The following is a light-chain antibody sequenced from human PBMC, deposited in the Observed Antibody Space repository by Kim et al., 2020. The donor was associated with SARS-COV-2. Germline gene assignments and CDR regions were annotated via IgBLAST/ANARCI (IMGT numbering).Light chain of an antibody. CDR2: KAS. CDR1: QSSSSW. Sequence: DIQMTQSPSTLSASVGDRVTITCRASQSSSSWLDWYQQKPGKAPKLLFYKASSLESGVPSRFSGSGSGTEFTITISSLQPDDFATYYCQQYNSYPWTFGQGTKVEIK. J-gene: IGKJ1*01. V-gene: IGKV1-5*03. CDR3: QQYNSYPWT.